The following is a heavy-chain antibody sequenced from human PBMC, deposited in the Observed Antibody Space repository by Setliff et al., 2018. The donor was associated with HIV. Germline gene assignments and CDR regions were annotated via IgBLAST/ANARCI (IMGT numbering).Heavy chain of an antibody. CDR3: ARDNYDRRLYFDY. V-gene: IGHV1-69*10. CDR2: IIPILGIA. D-gene: IGHD3-22*01. CDR1: GGTFSSYA. J-gene: IGHJ4*02. Sequence: SVKVSCKASGGTFSSYAISWVRQAPEQGLEWMGGIIPILGIANYAQRFQGRVTITADKSTSTAYMELSSLRSEDTAVYYCARDNYDRRLYFDYWGQGTLVTVSS.